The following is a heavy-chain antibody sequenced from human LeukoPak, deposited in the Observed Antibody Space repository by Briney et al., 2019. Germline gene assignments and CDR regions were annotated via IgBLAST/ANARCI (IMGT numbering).Heavy chain of an antibody. CDR1: GYTFPGYY. J-gene: IGHJ4*02. Sequence: ASVKVSCKASGYTFPGYYMHWVRQAPGQGLQWMGWLNPNSGGTNYAQEFQDRVNMTRDTSISTAYMELSRLRSDDTAVYYCAREGIAAVVNFHPFDSWGQGTLVTVSS. V-gene: IGHV1-2*02. D-gene: IGHD6-13*01. CDR3: AREGIAAVVNFHPFDS. CDR2: LNPNSGGT.